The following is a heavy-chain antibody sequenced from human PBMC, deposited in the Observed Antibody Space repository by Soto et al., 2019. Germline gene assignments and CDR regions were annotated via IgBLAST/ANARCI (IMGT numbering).Heavy chain of an antibody. J-gene: IGHJ4*02. Sequence: QVQLQESGPGLVKPSETLSLTCTVSGGSIRSYYWNWIRPPPGKGLEWIGYISYSGSTNYNPSLKSRVTISVDTSKTQLSLKLSSVTAADTGVYYCARGGTWYYFDYWGQGTLVTVSS. V-gene: IGHV4-59*01. D-gene: IGHD6-13*01. CDR2: ISYSGST. CDR3: ARGGTWYYFDY. CDR1: GGSIRSYY.